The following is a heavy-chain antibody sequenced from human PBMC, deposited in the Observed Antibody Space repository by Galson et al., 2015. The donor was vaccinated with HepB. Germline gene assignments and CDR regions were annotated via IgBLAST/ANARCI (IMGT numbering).Heavy chain of an antibody. CDR1: GFTFSSYW. D-gene: IGHD3-3*01. CDR2: IKQDGGEK. V-gene: IGHV3-7*03. Sequence: SLRLSCAASGFTFSSYWMSWVRQAPGKGLEWVANIKQDGGEKYYVDSVKGRFTISRDNAKNSLYLQMNSLRAEDTAVYYCAREIVTYYDFWSGYYLDIWGQGTMVTVSS. CDR3: AREIVTYYDFWSGYYLDI. J-gene: IGHJ3*02.